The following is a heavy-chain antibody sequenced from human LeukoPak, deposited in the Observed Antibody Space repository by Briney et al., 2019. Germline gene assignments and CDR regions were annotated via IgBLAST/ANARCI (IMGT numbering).Heavy chain of an antibody. CDR2: ISSSGSSK. J-gene: IGHJ4*02. V-gene: IGHV3-48*03. CDR3: ARSGSYHLPYYFDY. Sequence: GGSLRLSCAASGFTFSSYEMNWVRQAPGKGLEWVSYISSSGSSKYYADSVKGRFTISRDNGKNSLYLQMNSLRAEDTAVYYCARSGSYHLPYYFDYWGQGTLVTVSS. CDR1: GFTFSSYE. D-gene: IGHD1-26*01.